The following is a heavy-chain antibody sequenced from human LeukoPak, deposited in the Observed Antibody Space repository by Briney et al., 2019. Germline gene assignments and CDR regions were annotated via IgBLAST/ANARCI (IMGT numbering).Heavy chain of an antibody. V-gene: IGHV3-11*04. CDR2: ISSSGSTI. Sequence: GGSLRLSCAASGFTFSNYYMSWIRQAPGKGLEWVSYISSSGSTIYYADSVKGRFTISRDNAKNSLYLQMNSLRAEDTAVYYCARDRDRITMIVVEDAFGIWGQGTMVTVSS. CDR3: ARDRDRITMIVVEDAFGI. J-gene: IGHJ3*02. CDR1: GFTFSNYY. D-gene: IGHD3-22*01.